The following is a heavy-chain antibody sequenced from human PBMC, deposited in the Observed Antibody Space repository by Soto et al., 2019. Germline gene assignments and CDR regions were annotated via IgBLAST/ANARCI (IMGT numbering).Heavy chain of an antibody. V-gene: IGHV1-69*01. CDR2: IIPLFGTP. D-gene: IGHD3-10*01. J-gene: IGHJ4*02. CDR1: GGTFSNGA. Sequence: QVQLVQSGAEVKRPGSSVKVSCKISGGTFSNGAFSWVRQAPGQGLEWMGGIIPLFGTPSYAQKFQGRVTVTADESSSTVYMELSSLTSDDTAIYYCANERVGEMATGGYFDYWGQATLVSVSS. CDR3: ANERVGEMATGGYFDY.